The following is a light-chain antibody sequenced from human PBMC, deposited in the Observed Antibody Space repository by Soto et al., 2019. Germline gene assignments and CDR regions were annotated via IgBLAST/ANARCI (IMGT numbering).Light chain of an antibody. CDR3: SSCAGRNNPV. Sequence: QSVLTQPPSASGSPGQSVTISCTGTSSDVGGYNYVSWYQQHPGKAPKLMIYEVSKRPSGVPDRFSGSKSGNTASLTVSGLQAEDEADYYCSSCAGRNNPVFGGGTKVTVL. J-gene: IGLJ2*01. V-gene: IGLV2-8*01. CDR2: EVS. CDR1: SSDVGGYNY.